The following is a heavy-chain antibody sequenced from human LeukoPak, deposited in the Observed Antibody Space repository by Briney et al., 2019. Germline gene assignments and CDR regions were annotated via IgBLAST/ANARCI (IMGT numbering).Heavy chain of an antibody. CDR3: ARDLGGSGSYYNALDY. V-gene: IGHV3-30-3*01. CDR1: GFTFSSYA. D-gene: IGHD3-10*01. J-gene: IGHJ4*02. Sequence: PGGSPRLSCAASGFTFSSYAMHWVRQAPGKGLEWVAVISYDGSNKYYADSVKGRFTISRDNSKNTLYLQMNSLRAEDTAVYYCARDLGGSGSYYNALDYWGQGTLVTVSS. CDR2: ISYDGSNK.